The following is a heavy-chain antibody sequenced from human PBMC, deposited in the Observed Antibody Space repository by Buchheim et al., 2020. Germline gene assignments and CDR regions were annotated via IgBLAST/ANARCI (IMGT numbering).Heavy chain of an antibody. CDR3: ARLQTGTIDYYYYMDV. Sequence: EVQLVESGGGLVQPGGSLRLSCAASGFTFSSYWMSWVRQAPGKGLEWVANIKQDGSEKYYVDSVKGRFTISRDTAKNSLYLQMNSLRAEDTAVYYCARLQTGTIDYYYYMDVWGKGTT. V-gene: IGHV3-7*01. CDR1: GFTFSSYW. D-gene: IGHD1-1*01. CDR2: IKQDGSEK. J-gene: IGHJ6*03.